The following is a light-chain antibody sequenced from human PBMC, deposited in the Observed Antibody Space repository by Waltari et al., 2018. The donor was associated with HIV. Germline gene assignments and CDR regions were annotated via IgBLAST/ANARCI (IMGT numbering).Light chain of an antibody. CDR2: QAS. Sequence: DTQMTQSPSTLSASVEDRVTITCRASQSISDWLAWYQQKPGRAPNLLIYQASKLKSGVPSRFSGGASGTEFTLTISGLQPEDFATYFCQQYKSYPLTFGRGTEVEIK. CDR1: QSISDW. CDR3: QQYKSYPLT. V-gene: IGKV1-5*03. J-gene: IGKJ4*02.